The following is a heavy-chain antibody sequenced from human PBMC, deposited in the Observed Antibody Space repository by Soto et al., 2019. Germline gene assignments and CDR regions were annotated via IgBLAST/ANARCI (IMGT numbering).Heavy chain of an antibody. D-gene: IGHD3-22*01. Sequence: ASVKVSCKASGYTFTSYGISWVRQAPGQGLEWMGWISAYNGNTNYAQKLQGRVTMTTDTSTSTAYMELRSLRSDDTAVYYCARDWSEYYYDSSGIYWGQGTLVTVSS. CDR1: GYTFTSYG. V-gene: IGHV1-18*01. J-gene: IGHJ4*02. CDR2: ISAYNGNT. CDR3: ARDWSEYYYDSSGIY.